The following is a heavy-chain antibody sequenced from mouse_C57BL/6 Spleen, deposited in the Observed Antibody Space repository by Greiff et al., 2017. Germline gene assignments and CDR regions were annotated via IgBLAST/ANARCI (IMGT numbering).Heavy chain of an antibody. D-gene: IGHD2-4*01. CDR1: GYTFTDYY. CDR3: ARKGDDHGLDY. J-gene: IGHJ4*01. Sequence: EVQLQQSGPELVKPGASVKISCKASGYTFTDYYMNWVKQSHGKSLEWIGDINPNNGGTSYNQKFKGKATLTVDKSSSTAYMELRSLTSEDSAVYYCARKGDDHGLDYWGQGTSVTVSS. CDR2: INPNNGGT. V-gene: IGHV1-26*01.